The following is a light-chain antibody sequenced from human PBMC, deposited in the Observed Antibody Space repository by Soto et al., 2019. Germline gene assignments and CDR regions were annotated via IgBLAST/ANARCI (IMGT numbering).Light chain of an antibody. Sequence: DIQMPQSPSSLSASVGYRFTITCRASQGISNYLAWYQQKQGKVHKLLIYAAYTLQSGVTSRFSGSGSGTDFTLTIRSMQAEDVAVYYCQKYYSSPRTFGQGNKVDIK. V-gene: IGKV1-27*01. CDR3: QKYYSSPRT. J-gene: IGKJ1*01. CDR2: AAY. CDR1: QGISNY.